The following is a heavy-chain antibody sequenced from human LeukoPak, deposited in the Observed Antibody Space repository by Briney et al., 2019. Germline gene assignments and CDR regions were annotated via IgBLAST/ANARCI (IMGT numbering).Heavy chain of an antibody. CDR1: GGSIISTTYY. CDR2: ISHKGNT. D-gene: IGHD2-8*01. CDR3: ARLYEGKRPPDY. Sequence: SETLSLTCTVSGGSIISTTYYRGWIRQPPGKGLEWFGSISHKGNTYYNPSLRSRVTISVDTSKNQLSLRLSSVTAADTGVYYCARLYEGKRPPDYWGQGTLVAVSS. J-gene: IGHJ4*02. V-gene: IGHV4-39*01.